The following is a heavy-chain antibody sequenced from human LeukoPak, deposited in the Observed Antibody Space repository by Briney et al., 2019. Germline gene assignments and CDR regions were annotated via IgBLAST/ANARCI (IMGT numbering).Heavy chain of an antibody. V-gene: IGHV3-9*01. Sequence: GGSLRLSCAASGFIFDDYAMHWVRQAPGKGLEWVSGISWNSGSIGYADSVKGRFTISRDNAKNSLYLQMNSLRAEDTALYYCAKEYCSGGSCYPGAFDIWGQGTMVTVSS. CDR1: GFIFDDYA. CDR2: ISWNSGSI. CDR3: AKEYCSGGSCYPGAFDI. J-gene: IGHJ3*02. D-gene: IGHD2-15*01.